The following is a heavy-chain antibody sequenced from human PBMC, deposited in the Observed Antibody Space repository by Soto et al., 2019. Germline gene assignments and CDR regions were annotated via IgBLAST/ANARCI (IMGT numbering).Heavy chain of an antibody. Sequence: EVQLLESGGGLVLPGGSLRLSCAASGFTFSSYAMSWVRQVPGKGLEWVSGISGSGGSTYYAGSVKGRFTLSRNTSKNTLYLQMNSLIAEDTAVYYCAGRPYYFDTGPWRGSFDIWGQGTMVTVSS. CDR2: ISGSGGST. J-gene: IGHJ3*02. V-gene: IGHV3-23*01. D-gene: IGHD3-22*01. CDR3: AGRPYYFDTGPWRGSFDI. CDR1: GFTFSSYA.